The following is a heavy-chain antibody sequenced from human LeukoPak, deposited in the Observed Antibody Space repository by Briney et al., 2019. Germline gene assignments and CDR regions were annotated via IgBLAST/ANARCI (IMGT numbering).Heavy chain of an antibody. J-gene: IGHJ3*02. Sequence: GGSLRLSCAAPGFTFSSYSMNWVRQAPGKGLEWGSYISSSTSQINHAASVQGRLTISRDNAKTSLYLQMNRLRAEDTAVYYCARDRYDAFDIWGQGTMVTVSS. V-gene: IGHV3-48*01. CDR1: GFTFSSYS. CDR2: ISSSTSQI. CDR3: ARDRYDAFDI.